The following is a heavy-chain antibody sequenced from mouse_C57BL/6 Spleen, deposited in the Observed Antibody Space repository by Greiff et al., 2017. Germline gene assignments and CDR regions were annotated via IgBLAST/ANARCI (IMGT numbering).Heavy chain of an antibody. D-gene: IGHD1-1*01. CDR2: IDPSDSET. V-gene: IGHV1-52*01. CDR3: ARFYGSSYDAMDY. CDR1: GYTFTSYW. Sequence: QVQLQQPGAELVRPGSSVKLSCKASGYTFTSYWMHWVKQRPIQGLEWIGNIDPSDSETHYNQKFKDKATLTVDKSSSTAYMQLSSLTSEDSAVXYCARFYGSSYDAMDYWGQGTSVTVSS. J-gene: IGHJ4*01.